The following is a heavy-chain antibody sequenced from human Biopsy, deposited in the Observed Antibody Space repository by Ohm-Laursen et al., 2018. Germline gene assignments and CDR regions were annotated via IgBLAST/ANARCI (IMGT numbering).Heavy chain of an antibody. J-gene: IGHJ4*01. D-gene: IGHD3-16*01. V-gene: IGHV3-11*01. CDR3: GRSYGIMAAPVHL. CDR1: GFTFSDYQ. CDR2: ISSGGSTI. Sequence: SLRLSCSAPGFTFSDYQMSWIRQTPGKGLEWVSHISSGGSTIFHADSVKGRFTISRDDAKGSPYLQMTNLRAEDTAVYYCGRSYGIMAAPVHLWGQGTLVTVSS.